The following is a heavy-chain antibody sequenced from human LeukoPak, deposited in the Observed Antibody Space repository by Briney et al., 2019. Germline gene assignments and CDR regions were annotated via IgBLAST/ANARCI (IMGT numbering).Heavy chain of an antibody. Sequence: SQTLSLTCTVSGGSISGYYWSWIRQPPGKGPEWIGYIYYSGSTNYNPSLKSRVTISVDTSKNQFSLKMNSVTAADTAVYYCARLASSGWSHCDYWGQATLVTVS. V-gene: IGHV4-59*08. CDR2: IYYSGST. J-gene: IGHJ4*02. CDR1: GGSISGYY. D-gene: IGHD6-19*01. CDR3: ARLASSGWSHCDY.